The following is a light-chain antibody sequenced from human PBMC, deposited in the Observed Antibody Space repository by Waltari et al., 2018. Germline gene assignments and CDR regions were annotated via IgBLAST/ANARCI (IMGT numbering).Light chain of an antibody. CDR1: QSVRNN. CDR2: DAS. J-gene: IGKJ5*01. Sequence: EIVETQSPAALSLSPGDRVTTSCRASQSVRNNFAWYQPKPGQAPRLLIFDASTRATGIPARFSGSGSGTEFTLTINTLQSEDFGIYYCQQYDNLITFGQGTRLEIK. V-gene: IGKV3D-15*01. CDR3: QQYDNLIT.